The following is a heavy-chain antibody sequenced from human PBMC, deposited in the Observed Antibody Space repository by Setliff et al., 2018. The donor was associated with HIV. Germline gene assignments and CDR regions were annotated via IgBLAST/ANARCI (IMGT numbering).Heavy chain of an antibody. CDR2: ISGSGGRT. D-gene: IGHD3-16*01. J-gene: IGHJ2*01. Sequence: QPGGSLRLSCAASGFTFSSYAMSWVRQAPGKGLEWVSTISGSGGRTYYADSVKGRFTISRDNSKNTLYLQMNSLRAEDTAVCYCAKGNWGYWYFDIWGRGTLVTVSS. CDR1: GFTFSSYA. V-gene: IGHV3-23*01. CDR3: AKGNWGYWYFDI.